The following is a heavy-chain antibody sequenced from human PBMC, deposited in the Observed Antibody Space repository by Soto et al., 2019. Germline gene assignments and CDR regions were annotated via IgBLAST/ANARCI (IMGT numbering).Heavy chain of an antibody. CDR3: ARARAIITGTHFDY. CDR1: GGSCSGYY. D-gene: IGHD1-20*01. Sequence: PSVTLSLTCAVYGGSCSGYYWSWIRQPPGKGLEWIGEINHSGSTNYNPSLKSRVTISVDTSKNQFSLKLSSVTAADTAVYYCARARAIITGTHFDYWGQGTLVTVS. CDR2: INHSGST. J-gene: IGHJ4*02. V-gene: IGHV4-34*01.